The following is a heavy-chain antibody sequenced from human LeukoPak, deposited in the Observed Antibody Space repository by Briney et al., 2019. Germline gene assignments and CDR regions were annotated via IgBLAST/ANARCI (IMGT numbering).Heavy chain of an antibody. CDR2: ISPYNGNT. V-gene: IGHV1-18*01. D-gene: IGHD6-19*01. Sequence: ASVKVSCKASGYDFTSVGITWVRRAPAQGLELMGWISPYNGNTRYAQKFQGRVAMTTDTSTTTAYMELRGLRFNDTAVYYCARAGPGSGWYFDYWGQGTPVTVSS. CDR3: ARAGPGSGWYFDY. CDR1: GYDFTSVG. J-gene: IGHJ4*02.